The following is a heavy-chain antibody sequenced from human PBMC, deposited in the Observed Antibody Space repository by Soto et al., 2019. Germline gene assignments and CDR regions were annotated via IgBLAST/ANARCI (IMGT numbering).Heavy chain of an antibody. CDR2: ISAYNGKR. J-gene: IGHJ3*02. V-gene: IGHV1-18*01. Sequence: QGQLLQSGDEVKTPGASVRVSCRASGYPFTSYGISWVRQAPGQGLEWVAWISAYNGKRDTAEKFQGRVTMTLDTSTDTAHMEPGDLTSADTAVYYCARGRIVASIHDAFEIWGQGTKVTVSS. CDR1: GYPFTSYG. D-gene: IGHD5-12*01. CDR3: ARGRIVASIHDAFEI.